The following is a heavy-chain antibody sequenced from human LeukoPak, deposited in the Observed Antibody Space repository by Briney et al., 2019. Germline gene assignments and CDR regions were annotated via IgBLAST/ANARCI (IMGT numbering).Heavy chain of an antibody. CDR3: ARDFIVATTNDALDI. D-gene: IGHD5-12*01. J-gene: IGHJ3*02. Sequence: GRSLRLSCAASGFTFSSYAMHWVRQAPGKGLEWVAVTWYDGSEKYYADSVKGRFTISRDNSKNTLYLQMNGLRAEGTAVYYCARDFIVATTNDALDIWGQGTMVTVSS. CDR2: TWYDGSEK. CDR1: GFTFSSYA. V-gene: IGHV3-33*01.